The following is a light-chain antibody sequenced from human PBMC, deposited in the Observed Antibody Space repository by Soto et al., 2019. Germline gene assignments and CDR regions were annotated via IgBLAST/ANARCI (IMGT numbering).Light chain of an antibody. CDR1: QSISRY. V-gene: IGKV3-20*01. CDR2: GAS. J-gene: IGKJ1*01. Sequence: IVLTQYPVSLSLSPGEITTLSCSASQSISRYLAWYQQKPGQGPRLLIYGASSRATGTPDRFSGSGSGTEFTLTITRLEPEDSAVYFCQHYGYSQWTFGQGTKVDI. CDR3: QHYGYSQWT.